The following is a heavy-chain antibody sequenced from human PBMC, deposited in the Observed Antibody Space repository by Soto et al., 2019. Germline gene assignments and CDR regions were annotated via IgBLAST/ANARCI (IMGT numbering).Heavy chain of an antibody. J-gene: IGHJ4*02. CDR3: AREDRGVITSFDS. CDR1: GGSISSYF. V-gene: IGHV4-59*01. Sequence: SETLSLTCTVSGGSISSYFWTWIRQPPGKGLEWIGYIHYSGSTNYNPSLKSRVTMSIDTSKNQFSLKLSSVTAADTAVYYCAREDRGVITSFDSWGQGTLVTVSS. CDR2: IHYSGST. D-gene: IGHD3-10*01.